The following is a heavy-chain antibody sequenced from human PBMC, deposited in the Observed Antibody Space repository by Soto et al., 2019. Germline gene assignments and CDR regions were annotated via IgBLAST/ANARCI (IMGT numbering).Heavy chain of an antibody. CDR1: GFTFDDYA. D-gene: IGHD1-7*01. CDR2: ISWNSGSI. Sequence: EVQLVESGGGLVQPGRSLRLSCAASGFTFDDYAMHWVRQAPGKGLEWVSGISWNSGSIGYADSVKGRFTISRDNAKNSLYLQMNSLRAEDTALYYCAKASLDLSYYYYMDVWGKGTTVTVSS. V-gene: IGHV3-9*01. J-gene: IGHJ6*03. CDR3: AKASLDLSYYYYMDV.